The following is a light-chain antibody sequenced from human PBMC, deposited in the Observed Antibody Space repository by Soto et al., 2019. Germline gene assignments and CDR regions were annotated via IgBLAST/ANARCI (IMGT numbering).Light chain of an antibody. Sequence: EIVVTKSPCTLPVSPGEGATLSCRASQSIGTKLAWYQQKPGQAPSLLMYDVSTRASAAPARFSGSGSGSEFTLTISSLQSDDFAIYFCQHYNNWRTFGQGTKVDIK. CDR1: QSIGTK. CDR3: QHYNNWRT. V-gene: IGKV3-15*01. J-gene: IGKJ1*01. CDR2: DVS.